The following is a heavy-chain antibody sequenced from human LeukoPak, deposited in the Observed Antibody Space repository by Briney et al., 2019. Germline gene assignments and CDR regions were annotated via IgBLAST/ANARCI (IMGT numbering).Heavy chain of an antibody. J-gene: IGHJ4*02. CDR2: IWYDGSHQ. CDR1: GFTFSSYG. D-gene: IGHD3-10*01. CDR3: ARDLGQFSVSGSYYDE. Sequence: GGFLRLSCATSGFTFSSYGFHWVRQAPGKGLEWVAVIWYDGSHQYYGDSVRGRFTISRDTSKNTVHLQMNSLRAEDTAVYYCARDLGQFSVSGSYYDEWGQGTQVTVSS. V-gene: IGHV3-33*01.